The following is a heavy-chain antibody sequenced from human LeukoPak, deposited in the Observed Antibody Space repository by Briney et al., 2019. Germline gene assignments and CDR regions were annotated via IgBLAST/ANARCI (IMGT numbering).Heavy chain of an antibody. CDR3: ARDFDGTYPLCDY. J-gene: IGHJ4*02. Sequence: VNVPCQTSEYTFTGYFLHRTLKAPAPTHEPSGWINPNNGGTRYAQRFQGRVTMTRDRSINTTYMVLSRLRSDDTAVYNCARDFDGTYPLCDYWGQGTLVTVSS. CDR2: INPNNGGT. V-gene: IGHV1-2*02. CDR1: EYTFTGYF. D-gene: IGHD1-26*01.